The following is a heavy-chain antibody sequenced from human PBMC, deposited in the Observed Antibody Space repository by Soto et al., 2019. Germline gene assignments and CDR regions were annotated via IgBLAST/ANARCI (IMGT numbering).Heavy chain of an antibody. D-gene: IGHD6-13*01. J-gene: IGHJ6*02. CDR2: ISYDGSIK. Sequence: QVQLVESGGGVVQPGRSLRLSCAASGFTFSTYAMHWVRQAPGKGLEWVTVISYDGSIKYYADSVKGRFTISRDNSKNTMYLQMNSLRAEDRAVYYCARGAGSSSWYGSYGMDVWGQGTTVTVSS. CDR1: GFTFSTYA. CDR3: ARGAGSSSWYGSYGMDV. V-gene: IGHV3-30*04.